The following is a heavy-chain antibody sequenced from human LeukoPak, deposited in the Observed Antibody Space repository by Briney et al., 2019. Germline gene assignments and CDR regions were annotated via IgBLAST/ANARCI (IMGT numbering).Heavy chain of an antibody. CDR3: ARWGGGADY. V-gene: IGHV3-64*01. Sequence: PGGSLRLSCAASGFTFGSYAMHWVRQAPGKGLEFVSAISSKGDITYYANSVKGRFIMSRDNSKNTLYLQMGSLRAEDMAVYYCARWGGGADYWGQGTLVTVSS. CDR2: ISSKGDIT. CDR1: GFTFGSYA. D-gene: IGHD3-10*01. J-gene: IGHJ4*02.